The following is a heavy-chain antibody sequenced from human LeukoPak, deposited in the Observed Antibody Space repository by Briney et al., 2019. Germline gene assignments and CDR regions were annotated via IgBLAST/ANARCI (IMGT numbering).Heavy chain of an antibody. Sequence: SGPTLVNPTQTLTLTCTFSGFSFSTSGVGVGWIPQPPGKALEWLALIYWDDDKRYSPSLRSRLTITKDTSKNQVVLSMTNMDPVDTATYYCAHRRIQQPFDYWGQGTLVTVSS. CDR2: IYWDDDK. CDR3: AHRRIQQPFDY. CDR1: GFSFSTSGVG. J-gene: IGHJ4*02. V-gene: IGHV2-5*02. D-gene: IGHD5-18*01.